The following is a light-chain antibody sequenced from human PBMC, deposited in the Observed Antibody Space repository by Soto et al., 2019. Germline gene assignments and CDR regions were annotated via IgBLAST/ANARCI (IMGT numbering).Light chain of an antibody. J-gene: IGKJ1*01. Sequence: EVVLTQSPGTVSLSPGERATLSCRASQSVTSNYLAWYQQKPGQAPRLRIYAASSRATGIPDRFSGSGSGTDFTLSISRLEPEDFAVYYGHQYGSSITWTFGQGTKVEIK. CDR3: HQYGSSITWT. CDR1: QSVTSNY. CDR2: AAS. V-gene: IGKV3-20*01.